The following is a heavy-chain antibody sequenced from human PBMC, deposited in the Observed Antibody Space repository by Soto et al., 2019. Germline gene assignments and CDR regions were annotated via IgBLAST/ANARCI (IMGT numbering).Heavy chain of an antibody. CDR3: ARESRVGATAKIDY. CDR1: GGSISSGGYY. Sequence: PSETLSLTCTVSGGSISSGGYYWSWIRQHPGKGLEWIGYIYYSGSTYYNPSLKSRVTKSVDTSKNQFSLKLSSVTAADTAVYYCARESRVGATAKIDYWGQGTLVTVS. D-gene: IGHD1-26*01. J-gene: IGHJ4*02. CDR2: IYYSGST. V-gene: IGHV4-31*03.